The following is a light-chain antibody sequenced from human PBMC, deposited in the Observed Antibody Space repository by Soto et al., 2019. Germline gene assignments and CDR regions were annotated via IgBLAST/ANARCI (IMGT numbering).Light chain of an antibody. CDR3: MQALHTPRI. J-gene: IGKJ4*01. V-gene: IGKV2-28*01. Sequence: DVVMTQSPLSLPVTPGEPASISCRSSQSLLHSNGFNYLDWYLQKPGQSPQLLIYLRSNRASGVGDRISGRGSGKDFTVQISRVEADDVGVYYCMQALHTPRIFGGGTKVEIK. CDR2: LRS. CDR1: QSLLHSNGFNY.